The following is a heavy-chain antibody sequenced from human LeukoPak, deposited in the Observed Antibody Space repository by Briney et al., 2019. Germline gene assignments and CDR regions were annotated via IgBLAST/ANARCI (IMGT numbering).Heavy chain of an antibody. J-gene: IGHJ4*02. CDR3: ARWGSGWSYFDY. D-gene: IGHD6-19*01. CDR2: INHSGST. Sequence: SETLPLTCAVYGGSFSGYYWSWIRQPPGKGLEWIGEINHSGSTNYNPSLKSRVTISVDTSKNQFSLKLSSVTAADTAVYYCARWGSGWSYFDYWGQGTLVTVSS. V-gene: IGHV4-34*01. CDR1: GGSFSGYY.